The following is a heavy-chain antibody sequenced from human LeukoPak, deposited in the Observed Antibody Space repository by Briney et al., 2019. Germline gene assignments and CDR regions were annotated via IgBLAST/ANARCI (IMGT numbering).Heavy chain of an antibody. Sequence: SETLSLTCAAYGGSFSGYYWSWIRQPPGKGLEWVGVINRSGSTTYNPSLKSRVTISADTSNNHFSLQLSTVTASDRAAYYCAKGDVFGGVIVPFDYWGQGTLVTVSS. CDR2: INRSGST. J-gene: IGHJ4*02. CDR1: GGSFSGYY. CDR3: AKGDVFGGVIVPFDY. V-gene: IGHV4-34*01. D-gene: IGHD3-16*02.